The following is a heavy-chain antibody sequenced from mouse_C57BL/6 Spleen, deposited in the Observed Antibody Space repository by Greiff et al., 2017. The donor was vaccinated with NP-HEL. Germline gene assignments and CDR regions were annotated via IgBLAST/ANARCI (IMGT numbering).Heavy chain of an antibody. D-gene: IGHD1-1*01. CDR3: ARWKYGSSYVRYARDY. Sequence: QVQLKQPGAELVKPGASVKLSCKASGYTFTSYWMQWVKQRPGQGLEWIGEIDPSDSYTNYNQKFKGKATLTVDTSSSTAYMQLSSLTSEDSAVYYCARWKYGSSYVRYARDYWGQGTSVTVSS. CDR2: IDPSDSYT. V-gene: IGHV1-50*01. J-gene: IGHJ4*01. CDR1: GYTFTSYW.